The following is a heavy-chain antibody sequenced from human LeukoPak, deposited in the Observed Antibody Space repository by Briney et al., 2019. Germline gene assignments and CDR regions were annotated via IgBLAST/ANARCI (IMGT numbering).Heavy chain of an antibody. J-gene: IGHJ5*02. CDR3: AREDYGDYLAGFDP. Sequence: PGGSLRLSCAASGFTFSSYGMHWVRQAPGKGLEWVAVISYDGSNKYYADSVKGRFTISRDNSKDTLYLQMNSLRAEDTAVYYCAREDYGDYLAGFDPWGQGTLVTVSS. CDR1: GFTFSSYG. CDR2: ISYDGSNK. V-gene: IGHV3-30*03. D-gene: IGHD4-17*01.